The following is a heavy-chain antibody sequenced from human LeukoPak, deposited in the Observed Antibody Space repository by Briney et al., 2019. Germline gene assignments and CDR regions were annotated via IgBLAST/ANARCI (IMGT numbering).Heavy chain of an antibody. CDR3: ARYSGGYYSTFDY. J-gene: IGHJ4*02. Sequence: SETLSLTCAVSGGSISSSNWWSWVRQPPGKGLEWIGEIYHSGSTNYNPSLKSRVTISVDKSKNQFSLKLSSVTAADTAVYYCARYSGGYYSTFDYWGQGTLVTVSS. D-gene: IGHD3-22*01. V-gene: IGHV4-4*02. CDR2: IYHSGST. CDR1: GGSISSSNW.